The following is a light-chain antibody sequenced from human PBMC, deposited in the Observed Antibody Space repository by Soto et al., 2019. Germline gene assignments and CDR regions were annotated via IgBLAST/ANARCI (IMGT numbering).Light chain of an antibody. Sequence: QSVLTQPPSVSGSPGQSVTISCTGTSSDVGSYNRVSWYQQPPGTAPKLMIYEVSNRPSGVPDRFSGSKSGNTASLTISGLQAEDEADYYCSSYTSSSNLYVFGTGTKVTVL. J-gene: IGLJ1*01. V-gene: IGLV2-18*02. CDR1: SSDVGSYNR. CDR2: EVS. CDR3: SSYTSSSNLYV.